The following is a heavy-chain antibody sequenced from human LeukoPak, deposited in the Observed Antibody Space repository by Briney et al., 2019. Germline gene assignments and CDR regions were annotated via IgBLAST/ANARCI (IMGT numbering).Heavy chain of an antibody. D-gene: IGHD4-17*01. V-gene: IGHV4-59*01. CDR1: GGSISSYY. J-gene: IGHJ4*02. CDR3: ARGETTSLYFDY. CDR2: IYYSGST. Sequence: PSETLSLTCTVSGGSISSYYWSWIRQPPGKGLEWIGYIYYSGSTNYNPSLKSRVTISVDTSKNQFSLKLSSVTAADTAVYYCARGETTSLYFDYRGQGTLVTVSS.